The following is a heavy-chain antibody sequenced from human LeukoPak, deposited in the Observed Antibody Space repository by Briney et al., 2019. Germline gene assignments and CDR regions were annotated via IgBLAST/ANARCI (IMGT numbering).Heavy chain of an antibody. V-gene: IGHV1-69*05. CDR2: IIPIFGTA. CDR3: ARDPRGRYYYYGMDV. CDR1: GGTFSSYA. J-gene: IGHJ6*02. D-gene: IGHD3-10*01. Sequence: SVKVSCKASGGTFSSYAISWVRQAPGQGLEWMGGIIPIFGTANHAQKFQGRVTITRDTSASTAYMELSSLRSEDTAVYYCARDPRGRYYYYGMDVWGQGTTVTVSS.